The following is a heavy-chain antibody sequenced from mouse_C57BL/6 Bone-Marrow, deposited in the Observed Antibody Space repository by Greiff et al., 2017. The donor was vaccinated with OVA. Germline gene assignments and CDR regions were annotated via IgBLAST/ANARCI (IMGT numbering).Heavy chain of an antibody. Sequence: VQLQQSGAELVRPGASVKLSCKASGYTFTDYYINWVKQRPGQGLEWIARIYPGSGNTYYHEKVKGKATLTAEKSSSTAYMQLSSLTSEDSAVYFCAKSYSNRSWFAYWGQGTLVTVSA. J-gene: IGHJ3*01. V-gene: IGHV1-76*01. CDR1: GYTFTDYY. CDR2: IYPGSGNT. CDR3: AKSYSNRSWFAY. D-gene: IGHD2-5*01.